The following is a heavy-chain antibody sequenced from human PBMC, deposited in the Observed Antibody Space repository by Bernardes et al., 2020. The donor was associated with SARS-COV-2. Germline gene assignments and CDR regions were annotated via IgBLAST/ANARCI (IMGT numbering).Heavy chain of an antibody. V-gene: IGHV4-39*01. CDR1: GGSISSSSYY. CDR3: ARQHLGGVTIFGVVTTDRYFDY. J-gene: IGHJ4*02. CDR2: IYYSGST. D-gene: IGHD3-3*01. Sequence: SETLSLTCTVSGGSISSSSYYWGWIRQPPGKGLEWIGSIYYSGSTYYNPSLKSRVTISVDTSKNQLSLKLSSVTAADTAVYYCARQHLGGVTIFGVVTTDRYFDYWGQGTLVTVSS.